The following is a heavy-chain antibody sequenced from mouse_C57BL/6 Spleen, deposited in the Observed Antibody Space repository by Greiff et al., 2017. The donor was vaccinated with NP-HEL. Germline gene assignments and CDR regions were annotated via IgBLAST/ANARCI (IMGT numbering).Heavy chain of an antibody. CDR2: IDPSDSYT. CDR1: GYTFTSYW. CDR3: ARGRITTVPRLDY. J-gene: IGHJ2*01. Sequence: QVQLQQPGAELVRPGTSVKLSCKASGYTFTSYWMHWVKQRPGQGLEWIGVIDPSDSYTNYNQKFKGKATLTVDTSSSTAYMQLSSLTSEDSAVYYCARGRITTVPRLDYWGQGTTLTVSS. D-gene: IGHD1-1*01. V-gene: IGHV1-59*01.